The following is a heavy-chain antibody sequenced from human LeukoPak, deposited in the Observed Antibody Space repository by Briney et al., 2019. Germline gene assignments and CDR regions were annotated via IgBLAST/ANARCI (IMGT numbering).Heavy chain of an antibody. V-gene: IGHV3-7*01. CDR2: IKQDGSEK. Sequence: QDGGSLRLSCAASGFTFSSYWMTWVRQAPGKGLEWVGNIKQDGSEKNYVDSVKGRFTISRDNAKNSLYLQMNSLRAEDTAVYYCARGQDAFDIWGQGTMVTVSS. CDR1: GFTFSSYW. J-gene: IGHJ3*02. CDR3: ARGQDAFDI.